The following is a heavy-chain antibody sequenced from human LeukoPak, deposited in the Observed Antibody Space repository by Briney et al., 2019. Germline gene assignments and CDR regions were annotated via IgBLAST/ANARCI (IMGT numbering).Heavy chain of an antibody. V-gene: IGHV3-48*01. Sequence: GGSLRLSCAASGFTFSSYSMNWVRQAPGKGLEWVSYISSSSSTIYYADSVKGRFTISRDNAKNSLYLQMNSLRAEDTAVYYCAKFSTVTSEWFDPWGQGTLVTVSS. CDR1: GFTFSSYS. CDR3: AKFSTVTSEWFDP. D-gene: IGHD4-17*01. J-gene: IGHJ5*02. CDR2: ISSSSSTI.